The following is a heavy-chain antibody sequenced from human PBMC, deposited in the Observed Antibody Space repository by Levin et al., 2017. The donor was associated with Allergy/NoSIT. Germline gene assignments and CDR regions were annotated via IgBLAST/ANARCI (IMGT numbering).Heavy chain of an antibody. CDR1: GFTVSSNY. Sequence: GGSLRLSCAASGFTVSSNYMSWVRQAPGKGLEWVSVIYSGGSTYYADSVKGRFTISRDNSKNTLYLQMNSLRAEDTAVYYCARDVVVPAATDAFDIWGQGTMVTVSS. CDR3: ARDVVVPAATDAFDI. D-gene: IGHD2-2*01. J-gene: IGHJ3*02. V-gene: IGHV3-66*02. CDR2: IYSGGST.